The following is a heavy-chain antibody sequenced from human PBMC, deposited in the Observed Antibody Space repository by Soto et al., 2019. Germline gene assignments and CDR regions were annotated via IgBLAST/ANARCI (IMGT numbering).Heavy chain of an antibody. J-gene: IGHJ4*02. CDR3: AKGRYDFWSGHSNDPFDY. V-gene: IGHV3-30*18. Sequence: QVQLVESGGGVVQPGRSLRLSCAASGFTFSSYGMHWVRQAPGKGLEWAAAISYDGSNKYYVDSVKGRFTISRDNSKNTLYLQMNSLRVEDTAVYYCAKGRYDFWSGHSNDPFDYWGQGTLVTVSS. CDR2: ISYDGSNK. CDR1: GFTFSSYG. D-gene: IGHD3-3*01.